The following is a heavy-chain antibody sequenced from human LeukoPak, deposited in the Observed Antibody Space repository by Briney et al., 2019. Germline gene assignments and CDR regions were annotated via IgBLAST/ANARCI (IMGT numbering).Heavy chain of an antibody. CDR1: GYTFTCYY. Sequence: ASVKVSCKASGYTFTCYYIHWVRQAPGQGLEWMGWINPNSGGTNYAQKFQGRVTMTRDTSISTAYMELSRLRSDDTAVYYCARGDGDYVVTFSDYWGQGTLVTVSS. D-gene: IGHD4-17*01. J-gene: IGHJ4*02. V-gene: IGHV1-2*02. CDR3: ARGDGDYVVTFSDY. CDR2: INPNSGGT.